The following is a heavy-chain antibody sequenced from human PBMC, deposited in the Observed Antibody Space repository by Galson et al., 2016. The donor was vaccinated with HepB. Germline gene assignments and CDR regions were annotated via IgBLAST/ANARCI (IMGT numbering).Heavy chain of an antibody. V-gene: IGHV3-74*01. CDR1: GFTFSTSW. CDR3: AKGARGYLDY. CDR2: GNNDGSDT. Sequence: SLRLSCAASGFTFSTSWMHWVRQAPGEGLVWVSIGNNDGSDTRYADSVKGRFTISGDNAKNTLFLQMNSLRVEDTAVYYCAKGARGYLDYWGQGTLVTVSS. J-gene: IGHJ4*02.